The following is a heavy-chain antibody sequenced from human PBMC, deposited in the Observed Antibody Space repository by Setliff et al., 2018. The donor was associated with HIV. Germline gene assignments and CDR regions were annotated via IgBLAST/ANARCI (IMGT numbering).Heavy chain of an antibody. CDR3: ERGGQSSGYAIEY. J-gene: IGHJ4*02. CDR1: GGSISSGNYY. D-gene: IGHD5-12*01. V-gene: IGHV4-61*09. Sequence: SQTLSLTCSVSGGSISSGNYYWGWTRQPAGKGLEWIGHIYTDGTIKYNPSLKSRLTISLDTSKNQFSLKLNSVTAADTAVYYCERGGQSSGYAIEYWGQGTLVTVSS. CDR2: IYTDGTI.